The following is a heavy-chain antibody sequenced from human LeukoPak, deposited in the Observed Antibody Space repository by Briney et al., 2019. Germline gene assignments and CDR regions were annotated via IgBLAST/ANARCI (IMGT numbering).Heavy chain of an antibody. CDR1: GYTFTDYS. V-gene: IGHV1-2*02. J-gene: IGHJ5*02. D-gene: IGHD2-8*02. CDR2: INLNGGGT. Sequence: ASVKVSCRASGYTFTDYSMLWVRQAPGQGLEWMGWINLNGGGTNYAQQFQGRVTMTRDTSITTAYMELSSLRSEDTAVYYCAAAPHVLILPGWFDPWGQGTLVTVSS. CDR3: AAAPHVLILPGWFDP.